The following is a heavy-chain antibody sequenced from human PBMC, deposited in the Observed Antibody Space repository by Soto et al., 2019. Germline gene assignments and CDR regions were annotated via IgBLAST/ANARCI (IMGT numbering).Heavy chain of an antibody. CDR2: IYYSGST. CDR1: GGSISSGGYY. J-gene: IGHJ6*02. Sequence: QVQLQESGPGLVKPSQTLSLTCTVSGGSISSGGYYWSWIRQHPGKGLEWIGYIYYSGSTYYNPSLKSRVIISVDTSKNQFSLNLSSVTAADTAVYYGARDGKGDGMDVWGQGTTVTVSS. CDR3: ARDGKGDGMDV. D-gene: IGHD3-16*01. V-gene: IGHV4-31*03.